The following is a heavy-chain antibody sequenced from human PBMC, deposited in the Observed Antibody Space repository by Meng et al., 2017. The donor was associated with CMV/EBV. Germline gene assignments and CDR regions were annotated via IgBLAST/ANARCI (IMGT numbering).Heavy chain of an antibody. V-gene: IGHV4-59*01. D-gene: IGHD2-2*01. CDR1: GGSISSYY. CDR2: IYYSGST. Sequence: SETLSLTCTVSGGSISSYYWSWIRQPPGKGLEWIGYIYYSGSTNYNPSLKSRVTISVDTSKNQFSLKLSSVTAADTAVHYCARSLVVVPAVQTYYYYYGMDVWGQGTTVTVSS. CDR3: ARSLVVVPAVQTYYYYYGMDV. J-gene: IGHJ6*02.